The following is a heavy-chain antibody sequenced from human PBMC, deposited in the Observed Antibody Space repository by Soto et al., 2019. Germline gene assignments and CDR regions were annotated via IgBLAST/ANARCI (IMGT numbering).Heavy chain of an antibody. CDR3: ARGRYGDY. J-gene: IGHJ4*02. CDR2: ISAHNGNT. CDR1: GYGFTTYG. V-gene: IGHV1-18*01. Sequence: QVHLVQSGAEVKKPGASVKVSCKGSGYGFTTYGITWVRQAPGQGLEWMAWISAHNGNTDYAQNLQGRVTGTRDTSTSTAYMELRSLRSDDTAVYYCARGRYGDYWGQGALVTVSS. D-gene: IGHD1-1*01.